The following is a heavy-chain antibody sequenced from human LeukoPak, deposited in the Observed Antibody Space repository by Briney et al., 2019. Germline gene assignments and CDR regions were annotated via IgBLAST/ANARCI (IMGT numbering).Heavy chain of an antibody. Sequence: GESLSLSCAASGFTFNSYWMHWVRQAPGKGLVWVSRINSDGSSTSYADSVKGRFTISRDNAKNTLYLQMNSLRAEDTAVYYCARVPYYYDSSGYYYEGFYFDYWGQGTLVTVSS. J-gene: IGHJ4*02. CDR2: INSDGSST. CDR3: ARVPYYYDSSGYYYEGFYFDY. CDR1: GFTFNSYW. V-gene: IGHV3-74*01. D-gene: IGHD3-22*01.